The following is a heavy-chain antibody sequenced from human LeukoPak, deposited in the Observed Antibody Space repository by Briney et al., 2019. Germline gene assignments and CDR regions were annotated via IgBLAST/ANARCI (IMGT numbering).Heavy chain of an antibody. J-gene: IGHJ4*02. CDR1: GFTFSNYV. CDR2: ISYDGSEK. CDR3: AKEGREILRYNSLDS. Sequence: PGGSLRLSCAASGFTFSNYVMHWVRQAPGKGLEWVAVISYDGSEKYYGDSVKGRFTISRDNSRNTLYLQMNSLRADDTAVYYCAKEGREILRYNSLDSWGQGTLVTVSS. V-gene: IGHV3-30*18. D-gene: IGHD1-26*01.